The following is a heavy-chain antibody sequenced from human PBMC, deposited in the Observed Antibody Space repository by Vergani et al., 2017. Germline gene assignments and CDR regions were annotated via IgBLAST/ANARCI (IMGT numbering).Heavy chain of an antibody. CDR3: AKDRLYYYGMDV. CDR1: GFTFDDYA. J-gene: IGHJ6*02. Sequence: EVQLVESGGGLVQPGRSLRLSCAASGFTFDDYAMHWVRQAPGKGLEWVSGISWNSGSIGYADSVKGRFTISRDNAKNSLYLQMNSLRAEDTALYYCAKDRLYYYGMDVWGQGTTVTVSS. CDR2: ISWNSGSI. V-gene: IGHV3-9*01.